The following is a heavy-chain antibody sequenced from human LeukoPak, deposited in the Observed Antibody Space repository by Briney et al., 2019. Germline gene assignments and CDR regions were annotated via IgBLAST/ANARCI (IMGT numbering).Heavy chain of an antibody. Sequence: GGSLRLSCAASGFTLSSYSMNWVPQAPGKALEGFSSMSNSSSYIYYADSVKGRFTISRDNAKNSLYLQMNSLRAEDTAVYYCARTQTYYDILTGYYLRDYFDYWGQGTLVTVSS. D-gene: IGHD3-9*01. J-gene: IGHJ4*02. CDR1: GFTLSSYS. CDR3: ARTQTYYDILTGYYLRDYFDY. V-gene: IGHV3-21*01. CDR2: MSNSSSYI.